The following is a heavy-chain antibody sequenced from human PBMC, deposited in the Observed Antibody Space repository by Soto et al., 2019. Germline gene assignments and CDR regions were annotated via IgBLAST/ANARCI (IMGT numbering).Heavy chain of an antibody. CDR3: ARDPTTDLGYWSGGSYYPTPRCWDY. CDR2: ISAYNGNT. CDR1: GYTFTSYG. V-gene: IGHV1-18*01. Sequence: QVQLVQSGAEVKKPGASVKVSCKASGYTFTSYGISWVRQAPGQGLEWMGWISAYNGNTNYAQKLQGRVTMTTDTSKSTADMELRSMRADDKVVYYCARDPTTDLGYWSGGSYYPTPRCWDYWGQGTLVTVSS. J-gene: IGHJ4*02. D-gene: IGHD2-15*01.